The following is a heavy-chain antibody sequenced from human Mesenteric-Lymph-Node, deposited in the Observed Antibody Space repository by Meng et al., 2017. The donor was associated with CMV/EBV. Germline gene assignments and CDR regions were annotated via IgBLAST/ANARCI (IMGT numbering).Heavy chain of an antibody. CDR3: AKDPFAGYQLPREGVDY. CDR2: IKSKSDGGTT. J-gene: IGHJ4*02. Sequence: GESLKISCAASGFTFSNAWMSWVRQAPGKGLEWVGRIKSKSDGGTTDYAAHVKGRFTISRDDSKNTLYLQMNSLKTEDTAVYYCAKDPFAGYQLPREGVDYWGQGTLVTVSS. D-gene: IGHD2-2*01. V-gene: IGHV3-15*01. CDR1: GFTFSNAW.